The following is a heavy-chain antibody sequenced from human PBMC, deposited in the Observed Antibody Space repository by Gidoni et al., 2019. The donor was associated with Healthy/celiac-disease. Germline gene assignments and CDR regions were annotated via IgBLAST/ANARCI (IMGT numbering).Heavy chain of an antibody. D-gene: IGHD6-13*01. CDR2: IYYSGST. V-gene: IGHV4-39*01. CDR1: GGSISSSSYY. Sequence: QLQLQESGPGLVKPSETLSLTCTVSGGSISSSSYYWGWIRQPPGKGLEWIGSIYYSGSTYYNPSLKSRVTISVDTSKNQFSLKLSSVTAADTAVYYCARLRFGSSWHNYYYYGMDVWGQGTTVTVSS. J-gene: IGHJ6*02. CDR3: ARLRFGSSWHNYYYYGMDV.